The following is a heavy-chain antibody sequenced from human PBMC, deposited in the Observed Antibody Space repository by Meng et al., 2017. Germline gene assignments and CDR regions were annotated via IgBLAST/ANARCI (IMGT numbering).Heavy chain of an antibody. V-gene: IGHV4-34*01. CDR2: INHSGST. CDR3: ARGLVGFYNRFDP. J-gene: IGHJ5*02. Sequence: SETLSLTFAVYGWSFSGYYWSWIRQPPGKGLEWIGEINHSGSTNYNPSLKSRVTISVDTSKNQFSLKLSSVTAADTAVYYCARGLVGFYNRFDPWGQGTLVTVSS. CDR1: GWSFSGYY. D-gene: IGHD2-8*02.